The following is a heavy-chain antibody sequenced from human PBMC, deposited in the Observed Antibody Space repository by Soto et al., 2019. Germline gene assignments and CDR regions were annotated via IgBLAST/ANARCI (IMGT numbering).Heavy chain of an antibody. CDR2: ISGSGGST. CDR1: GFTFSSFA. J-gene: IGHJ4*02. Sequence: GGSLRLSCAASGFTFSSFAMSWVRQAPGKGLEWVSAISGSGGSTYYADSVKGRFTISRDNSKNTLYLQMNSLGAEDTAVYYCANPIRFLEWLGSFDYWGQGTLVTVSS. V-gene: IGHV3-23*01. D-gene: IGHD3-3*01. CDR3: ANPIRFLEWLGSFDY.